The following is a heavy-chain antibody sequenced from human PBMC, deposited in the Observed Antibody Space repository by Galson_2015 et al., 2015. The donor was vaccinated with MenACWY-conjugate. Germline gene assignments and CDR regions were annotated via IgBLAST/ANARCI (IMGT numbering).Heavy chain of an antibody. CDR1: GGSISSSSYY. V-gene: IGHV4-39*01. CDR2: IYYSGST. CDR3: ARVPGYRGDAFDI. D-gene: IGHD1-26*01. Sequence: ETLSLTCTVSGGSISSSSYYWGWIRQPPGKGLEWIGSIYYSGSTYYNPSLKSRVTISVDTSKNQFSLKLSSVTAADTAVYYCARVPGYRGDAFDIWGQGTMVTVSS. J-gene: IGHJ3*02.